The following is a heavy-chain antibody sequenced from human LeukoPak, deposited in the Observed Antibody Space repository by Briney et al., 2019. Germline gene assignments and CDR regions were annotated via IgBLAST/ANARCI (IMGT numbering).Heavy chain of an antibody. J-gene: IGHJ4*02. CDR2: ISGYNGNT. D-gene: IGHD4-11*01. Sequence: ASVKVSCKPSGYHFISYGIIWVRQAPGQGLEWMGYISGYNGNTNYAQKVQDRVAIITDTSTNTAYLELRSLKSDDTAVYYCARSNRFFLDYWGQGTLVAVSS. CDR1: GYHFISYG. V-gene: IGHV1-18*01. CDR3: ARSNRFFLDY.